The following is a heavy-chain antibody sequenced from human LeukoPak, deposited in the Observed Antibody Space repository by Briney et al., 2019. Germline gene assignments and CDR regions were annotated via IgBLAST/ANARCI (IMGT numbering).Heavy chain of an antibody. D-gene: IGHD3-10*01. Sequence: GGSLRLSCAASGFTFSSYAMSWVRQAPGKGLEWVSAISGSGGSTYYADSVKGRFTISRDNAKNSLYLQMNSLRAEDTAVYYCARDYYGSGSYRTFDYWGQGTLVTVSS. CDR1: GFTFSSYA. CDR3: ARDYYGSGSYRTFDY. CDR2: ISGSGGST. V-gene: IGHV3-23*01. J-gene: IGHJ4*02.